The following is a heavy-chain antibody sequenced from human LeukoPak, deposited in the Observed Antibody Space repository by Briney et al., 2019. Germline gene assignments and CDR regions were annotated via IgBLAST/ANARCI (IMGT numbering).Heavy chain of an antibody. V-gene: IGHV3-74*01. Sequence: GWSLRRYCETSGFSFRNYWMHWVRQAPGKGLVWASRINSDGSSTTYADSVKGRFTISRDNAKNTLYLQMNSLRAEDTAVYYCARDGVEFYNWFDPWGQGTLVTVSS. CDR1: GFSFRNYW. CDR3: ARDGVEFYNWFDP. CDR2: INSDGSST. D-gene: IGHD2-21*01. J-gene: IGHJ5*02.